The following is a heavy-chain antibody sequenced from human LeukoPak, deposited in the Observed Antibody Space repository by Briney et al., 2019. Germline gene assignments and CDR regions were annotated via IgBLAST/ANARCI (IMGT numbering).Heavy chain of an antibody. D-gene: IGHD3-10*01. J-gene: IGHJ4*02. CDR2: IYDSGRT. CDR3: ARHYGP. CDR1: GDFISNYY. Sequence: RHSETLSLTCTVSGDFISNYYWSWIRQPPGKGLEWMGYIYDSGRTRYNPSLRSRVTISVDTSKNQFSLKLSFVTATDTAVYYCARHYGPWGQGTLVAVSS. V-gene: IGHV4-59*08.